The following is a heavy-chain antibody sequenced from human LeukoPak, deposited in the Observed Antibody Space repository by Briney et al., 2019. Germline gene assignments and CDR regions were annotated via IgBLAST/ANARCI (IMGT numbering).Heavy chain of an antibody. D-gene: IGHD3-3*01. CDR2: IRYDGSNK. V-gene: IGHV3-30*02. CDR1: GFTFSSYG. J-gene: IGHJ4*02. CDR3: ARSDDFFPYYFDY. Sequence: PGGSLRLSCAASGFTFSSYGMHWVRQAPGKGLEWVAFIRYDGSNKYYADSVKGRFTISRDNSKNTLYLQMNSLRAEDTAVYYCARSDDFFPYYFDYWGQGTLVTVSS.